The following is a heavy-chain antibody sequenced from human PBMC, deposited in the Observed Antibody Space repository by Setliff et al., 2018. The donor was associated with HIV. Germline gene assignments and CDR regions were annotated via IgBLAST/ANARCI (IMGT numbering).Heavy chain of an antibody. CDR3: ARQRKLNTAMAYDFDY. Sequence: PSETLSLTCTVSGGSVSTTSYSWGWIRQPPGKGLEWIGSIYYSGSTSYNPSLKSQVTISVDTSRNQFSLRVNSVTAADTAVYYCARQRKLNTAMAYDFDYWGQGTLVTVSS. D-gene: IGHD5-18*01. CDR1: GGSVSTTSYS. CDR2: IYYSGST. J-gene: IGHJ4*02. V-gene: IGHV4-39*01.